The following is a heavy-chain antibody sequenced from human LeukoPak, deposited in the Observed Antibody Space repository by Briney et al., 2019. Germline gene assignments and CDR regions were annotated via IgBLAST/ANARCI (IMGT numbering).Heavy chain of an antibody. CDR1: GYTFTSYY. Sequence: ASVKVSCKASGYTFTSYYMHWVRQAPGQGLEWMGIINPSGGSTSYAQKFQGRVTMTRDTSTSTLYMELSSLRSEDTAVYYCARDYYDSSGYYYLTPNWFDPWGQGTLVTVSS. D-gene: IGHD3-22*01. J-gene: IGHJ5*02. CDR2: INPSGGST. CDR3: ARDYYDSSGYYYLTPNWFDP. V-gene: IGHV1-46*01.